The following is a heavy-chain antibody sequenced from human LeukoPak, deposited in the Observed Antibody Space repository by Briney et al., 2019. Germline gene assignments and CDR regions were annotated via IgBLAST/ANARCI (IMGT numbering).Heavy chain of an antibody. J-gene: IGHJ4*02. CDR2: ISGSGGST. V-gene: IGHV3-23*01. D-gene: IGHD6-19*01. Sequence: GGSLRLSCAASGFTFSSYAMSWVRQAPGKGLDWVSVISGSGGSTYYADSVKGRFTISRDNSKNTLYLQMNSLRAEDTAVYYCAKGVRQWLDYYFDYWGQGTLVTVSS. CDR3: AKGVRQWLDYYFDY. CDR1: GFTFSSYA.